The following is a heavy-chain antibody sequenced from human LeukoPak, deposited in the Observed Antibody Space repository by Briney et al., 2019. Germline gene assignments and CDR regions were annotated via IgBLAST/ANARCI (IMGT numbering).Heavy chain of an antibody. CDR2: MNPNSGNT. Sequence: WASVKVSCKASGYTFTSYDINWVRQATGQGLEWMGWMNPNSGNTGYAQKFQGRVTMTRNTSISTAYMELSSLRSEDTAVYYCARRSPDDSPLRYFDWLSNHYYYYGMDVWGQGTTVTVSS. D-gene: IGHD3-9*01. J-gene: IGHJ6*02. V-gene: IGHV1-8*01. CDR1: GYTFTSYD. CDR3: ARRSPDDSPLRYFDWLSNHYYYYGMDV.